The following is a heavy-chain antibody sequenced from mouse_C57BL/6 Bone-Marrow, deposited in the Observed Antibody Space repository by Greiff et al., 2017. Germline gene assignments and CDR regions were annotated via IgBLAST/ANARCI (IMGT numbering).Heavy chain of an antibody. CDR3: ARRGIYYADY. CDR2: IDPSDSYT. J-gene: IGHJ2*01. Sequence: QVQLQQPGAELVMPGASVKLSCKASGYTFTSYWMHWVKQRPGQGLEWIGEIDPSDSYTNYNQKFKGKSTLTVDKSSSTAYMQLSSLTSEDSAVYYCARRGIYYADYWGQGTTLTVSS. CDR1: GYTFTSYW. V-gene: IGHV1-69*01. D-gene: IGHD1-1*01.